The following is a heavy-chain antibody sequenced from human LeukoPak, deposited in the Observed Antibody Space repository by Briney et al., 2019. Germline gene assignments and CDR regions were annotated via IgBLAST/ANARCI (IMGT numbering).Heavy chain of an antibody. Sequence: GGSLRLSCAASGFTFSSYAMNWVRPAPGKGLEWISYIGSSGRIIHYADSVEGRFTISRDNAKNSLYLQMNSLRDEDTAVYYCTRNLIGGPAALIDFWGQGTLVSVSS. CDR1: GFTFSSYA. CDR2: IGSSGRII. V-gene: IGHV3-48*02. J-gene: IGHJ4*02. CDR3: TRNLIGGPAALIDF. D-gene: IGHD2-2*01.